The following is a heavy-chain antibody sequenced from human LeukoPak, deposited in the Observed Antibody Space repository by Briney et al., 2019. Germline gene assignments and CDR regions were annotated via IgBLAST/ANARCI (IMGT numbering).Heavy chain of an antibody. Sequence: PGGSLRLSCAASGFTFSSYWMSWVRQAPGKGLEWVANIKQDGSEKYYVDSVKGRFTISRDNAKNSLYLQMNSLRAGDTAVYYCARDRFLEWLDAFDIWGQGTMVTVSS. CDR3: ARDRFLEWLDAFDI. J-gene: IGHJ3*02. D-gene: IGHD3-3*01. V-gene: IGHV3-7*01. CDR2: IKQDGSEK. CDR1: GFTFSSYW.